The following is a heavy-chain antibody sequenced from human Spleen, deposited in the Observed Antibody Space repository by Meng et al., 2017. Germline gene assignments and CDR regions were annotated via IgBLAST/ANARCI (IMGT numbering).Heavy chain of an antibody. Sequence: SDILSLTCTAPGCSISSYYWSWIRQPAGKGLEWIGRIYTSGSTNYNPSLKSRVTMSVDTSKNQFSLKLSSVTAADTAVYYCASGAYYDILTGPGAFDIWGQGTMVTVSS. CDR2: IYTSGST. J-gene: IGHJ3*02. V-gene: IGHV4-4*07. CDR3: ASGAYYDILTGPGAFDI. D-gene: IGHD3-9*01. CDR1: GCSISSYY.